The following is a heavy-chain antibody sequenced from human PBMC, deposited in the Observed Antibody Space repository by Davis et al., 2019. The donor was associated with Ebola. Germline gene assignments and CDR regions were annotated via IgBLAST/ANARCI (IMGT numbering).Heavy chain of an antibody. Sequence: AASVKVSCKASGYTFTSYAMHWVRQAPGQGLEWMGGIIPIFGTANYAQKFQGRVTITADESTSTAYMELSSLRSEDTAVYYCARDFLYSGYDSIAFDIWGQGTMVTVSS. CDR1: GYTFTSYA. V-gene: IGHV1-69*13. CDR3: ARDFLYSGYDSIAFDI. CDR2: IIPIFGTA. D-gene: IGHD5-12*01. J-gene: IGHJ3*02.